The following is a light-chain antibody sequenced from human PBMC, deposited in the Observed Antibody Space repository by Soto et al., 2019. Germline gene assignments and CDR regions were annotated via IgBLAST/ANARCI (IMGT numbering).Light chain of an antibody. J-gene: IGKJ2*01. CDR2: DAS. Sequence: EIMLTISLGTLSLTPGERATLSCRASHSINSNLAWYQQKPGQAPRLLIYDASTRATGIPARFSGSGSGTAFTLTISSLQSEDFANYYCQQYYNWPPFPFGQGTKLYIK. CDR3: QQYYNWPPFP. V-gene: IGKV3-15*01. CDR1: HSINSN.